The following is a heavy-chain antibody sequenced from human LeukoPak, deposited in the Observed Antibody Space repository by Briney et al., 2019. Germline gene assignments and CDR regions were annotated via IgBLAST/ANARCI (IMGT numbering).Heavy chain of an antibody. V-gene: IGHV3-9*01. CDR1: GFTFDDYA. CDR3: AKANALRTDYYDSSGYDDYFDY. Sequence: PGGSLRLSCAASGFTFDDYAMHCVRQAPGKGLEWVSGISGNSGGIAYADSVKGRFTISRDNARNSLYLQMNSLRAEDTAWYHCAKANALRTDYYDSSGYDDYFDYWGQGTLVTVSS. J-gene: IGHJ4*02. D-gene: IGHD3-22*01. CDR2: ISGNSGGI.